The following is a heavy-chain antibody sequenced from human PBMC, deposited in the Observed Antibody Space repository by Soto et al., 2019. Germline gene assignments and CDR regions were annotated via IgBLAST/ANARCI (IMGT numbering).Heavy chain of an antibody. V-gene: IGHV1-46*01. CDR3: ARDESGGWEGNYYYYYGMDV. D-gene: IGHD6-19*01. CDR2: INPSGGST. J-gene: IGHJ6*02. Sequence: ASVKVSCKASGHTFTSYYMHWVQQAPGQGLEWMGIINPSGGSTSYAQKFQGRVTMTRDTSTSTVYMELSSLRSEDTAVYYCARDESGGWEGNYYYYYGMDVWGQGTTVTVSS. CDR1: GHTFTSYY.